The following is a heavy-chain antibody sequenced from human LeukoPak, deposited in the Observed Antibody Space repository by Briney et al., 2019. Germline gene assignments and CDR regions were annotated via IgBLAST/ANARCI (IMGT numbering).Heavy chain of an antibody. CDR1: GGSISSGGYS. V-gene: IGHV4-30-2*01. D-gene: IGHD3-22*01. CDR2: IYHSGST. Sequence: PSETLSLTCAVSGGSISSGGYSWSWIRQPPGKGLEWIGYIYHSGSTYYNPSLKSRVTISVDRSKNQFSLKLSSVTAADTAVYYCASGRVYYYDSSGYPSYYFDYWGQGTLVTVSS. CDR3: ASGRVYYYDSSGYPSYYFDY. J-gene: IGHJ4*02.